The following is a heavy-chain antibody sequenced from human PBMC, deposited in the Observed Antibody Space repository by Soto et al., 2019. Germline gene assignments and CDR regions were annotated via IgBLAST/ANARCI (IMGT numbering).Heavy chain of an antibody. CDR3: AREVLYDSSGFYNWFDP. CDR2: INHSGST. CDR1: GGSFSGYY. D-gene: IGHD3-22*01. J-gene: IGHJ5*02. V-gene: IGHV4-34*01. Sequence: SETLSLTCAVYGGSFSGYYWSWIRQPPGKGLEWIGEINHSGSTNYNPSLKSRVTISVDTSKNQFSLKLSSVTAADTAVYYCAREVLYDSSGFYNWFDPWGQGTRVTVSS.